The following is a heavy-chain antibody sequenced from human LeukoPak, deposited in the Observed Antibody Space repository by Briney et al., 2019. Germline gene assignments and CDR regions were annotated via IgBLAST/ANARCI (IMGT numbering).Heavy chain of an antibody. J-gene: IGHJ4*02. Sequence: PGGSLRLSCAASGFNFNHYIMHWVRQTPGKGLEWLAVIWYDGNNKYNTDAVKGRFTISRDNAMNSLYLQMNSLRVEDTAVYYCARDPGIAAAGTVGYFDSWGQGILVTVSS. D-gene: IGHD6-13*01. V-gene: IGHV3-33*01. CDR1: GFNFNHYI. CDR3: ARDPGIAAAGTVGYFDS. CDR2: IWYDGNNK.